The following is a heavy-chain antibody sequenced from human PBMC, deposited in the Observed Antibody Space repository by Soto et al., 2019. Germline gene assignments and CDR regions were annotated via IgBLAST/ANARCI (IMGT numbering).Heavy chain of an antibody. CDR3: ARRGAAAFDY. CDR1: GGSISSSSYY. Sequence: KASETLSLTCTVSGGSISSSSYYWGWIRQPPGKGLEWIGSIYYSGSTYYNPSLKSRVTISVDTSKNQFSLKLSSVTAADTAVYYCARRGAAAFDYWGQGTLVTVSS. CDR2: IYYSGST. V-gene: IGHV4-39*01. D-gene: IGHD6-13*01. J-gene: IGHJ4*02.